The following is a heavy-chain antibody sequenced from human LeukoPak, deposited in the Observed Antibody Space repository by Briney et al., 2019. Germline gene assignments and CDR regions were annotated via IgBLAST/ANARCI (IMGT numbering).Heavy chain of an antibody. CDR2: ISGSGGST. CDR3: AKNYYDSSGYYSDY. V-gene: IGHV3-23*01. D-gene: IGHD3-22*01. Sequence: PGGSLRLSCVGSGFTFRTYWMSWVRQAPGKGLEWVSAISGSGGSTYYADSVKGRFTISRDNSKNTLYLQMNSLRAEDTAVYYCAKNYYDSSGYYSDYWGQGTLVTVSS. J-gene: IGHJ4*02. CDR1: GFTFRTYW.